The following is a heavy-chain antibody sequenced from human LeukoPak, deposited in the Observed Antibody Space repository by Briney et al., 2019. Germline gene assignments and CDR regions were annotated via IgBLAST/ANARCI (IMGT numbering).Heavy chain of an antibody. V-gene: IGHV1-2*02. Sequence: ASVKVSCKASGYTFTGYYMHWVRQAPGQGLEWMGWINPNSGGTNYAQKFQGRVTMTRDTSISTAYMELSRLRSDDTAVYYCARADYYDSSGHYLFDYWGQGTLVTVSS. CDR3: ARADYYDSSGHYLFDY. CDR2: INPNSGGT. D-gene: IGHD3-22*01. J-gene: IGHJ4*02. CDR1: GYTFTGYY.